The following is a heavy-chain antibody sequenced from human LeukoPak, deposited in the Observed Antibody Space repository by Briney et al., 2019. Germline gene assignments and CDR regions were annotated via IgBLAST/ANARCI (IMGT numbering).Heavy chain of an antibody. CDR1: GGSFSGYY. CDR2: INHSGST. CDR3: ARTGYSSSWFLY. V-gene: IGHV4-34*01. Sequence: PSETLSLTCAVYGGSFSGYYWSWIRQPPGKGLEWIGEINHSGSTNYNPSLKGRVTISVDTSKNQFSLKLSSVTAADTAVYYCARTGYSSSWFLYWGQGTLVTVSS. J-gene: IGHJ4*02. D-gene: IGHD6-13*01.